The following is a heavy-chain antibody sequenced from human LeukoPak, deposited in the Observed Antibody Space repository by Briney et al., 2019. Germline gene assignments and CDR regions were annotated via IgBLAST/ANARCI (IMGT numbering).Heavy chain of an antibody. D-gene: IGHD3-3*01. V-gene: IGHV3-11*01. Sequence: GGSLRLSCAASGFIFSDYYMSWIRQAPGKGLEWVSYISNSGSTYYADSVKGRFTISRDNSKNTLYLQMNSLRAEDTAVYYCAKDLDFWSGCDYWGQGTLVTVSS. CDR2: ISNSGST. J-gene: IGHJ4*02. CDR3: AKDLDFWSGCDY. CDR1: GFIFSDYY.